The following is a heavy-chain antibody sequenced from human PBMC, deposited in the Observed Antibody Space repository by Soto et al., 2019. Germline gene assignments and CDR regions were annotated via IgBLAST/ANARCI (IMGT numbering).Heavy chain of an antibody. Sequence: GCSLRLSCASSVFIVSDNYINWVRQAPGKGLEWVSVTYTGDYTYYADSVKGRFTISRDNSKNTLYLQMNSLRAEDTAVYYCAREVSGTSFDYWGQGTLVTVSS. V-gene: IGHV3-53*01. CDR1: VFIVSDNY. J-gene: IGHJ4*02. CDR2: TYTGDYT. CDR3: AREVSGTSFDY. D-gene: IGHD1-7*01.